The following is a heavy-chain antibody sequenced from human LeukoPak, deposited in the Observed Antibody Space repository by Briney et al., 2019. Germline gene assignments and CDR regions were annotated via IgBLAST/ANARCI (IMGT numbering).Heavy chain of an antibody. D-gene: IGHD3-3*01. J-gene: IGHJ3*02. CDR2: ISYSGST. Sequence: SETLSLTCTVSGGSISGYYWSWIRQSPGKGLEWIGGISYSGSTKYNPSLQSRVTISVDTSKNQFSLNLSSLTAADTAVYYCARNFDAWNVFDIWGQGTMVTVSS. V-gene: IGHV4-59*01. CDR3: ARNFDAWNVFDI. CDR1: GGSISGYY.